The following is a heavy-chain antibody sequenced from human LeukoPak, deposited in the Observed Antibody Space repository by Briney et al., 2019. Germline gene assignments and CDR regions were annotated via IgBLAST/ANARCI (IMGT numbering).Heavy chain of an antibody. CDR1: SDTFTSYG. V-gene: IGHV1-46*01. Sequence: ASVKVSCKASSDTFTSYGFSWVRQAPGQGLEWMGIINPSGGSTSYAQKFQGRVTMTRDTSTSTVYMELSSLRSEDTAVYYCAREGFHYYGSGDIYRGFDPWGQGTLVTVSS. CDR3: AREGFHYYGSGDIYRGFDP. CDR2: INPSGGST. J-gene: IGHJ5*02. D-gene: IGHD3-10*01.